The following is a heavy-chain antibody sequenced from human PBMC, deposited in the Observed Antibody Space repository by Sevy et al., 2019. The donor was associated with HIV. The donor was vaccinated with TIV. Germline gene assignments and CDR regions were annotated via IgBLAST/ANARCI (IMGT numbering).Heavy chain of an antibody. V-gene: IGHV4-61*01. J-gene: IGHJ4*02. Sequence: SETLSLTCTVSGDSVSGGNYYWSWIRQPPGKGLEWIGYIYYSGSTNYNPSLKSRVTISIDTSKNQFSPRLTSVTAADTAVYCCARGLFDYWGQGTLVTVSS. CDR1: GDSVSGGNYY. CDR2: IYYSGST. CDR3: ARGLFDY.